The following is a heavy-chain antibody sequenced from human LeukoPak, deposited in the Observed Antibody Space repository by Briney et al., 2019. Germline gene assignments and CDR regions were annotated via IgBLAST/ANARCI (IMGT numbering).Heavy chain of an antibody. CDR2: FYYSGST. CDR3: ARDHNYCSSSTCYGALGY. J-gene: IGHJ4*02. D-gene: IGHD2-2*01. Sequence: SETLSLTCIVSGGSITSYYWSWIRQPPGKGVEWLGFFYYSGSTYINPSLKSRVTISADTSKNQFSLKLSSVTAADTALYYCARDHNYCSSSTCYGALGYWGQGTLVTVSS. V-gene: IGHV4-59*01. CDR1: GGSITSYY.